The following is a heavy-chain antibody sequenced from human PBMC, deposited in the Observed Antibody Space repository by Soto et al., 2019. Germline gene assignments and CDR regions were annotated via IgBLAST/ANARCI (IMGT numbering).Heavy chain of an antibody. CDR1: GFTFNTYG. J-gene: IGHJ1*01. CDR3: ARDGTSHDSWSGYLSH. V-gene: IGHV3-33*01. Sequence: QVLLVESGGGVVQPGRSLRLSCAASGFTFNTYGMHWVRQAPGKGLEWVALIWYDGSNKYYADSVKGRFTISRDNSKNTLYLQIDSLRAEDTAVYFCARDGTSHDSWSGYLSHWGQGTLVTVSS. CDR2: IWYDGSNK. D-gene: IGHD3-3*01.